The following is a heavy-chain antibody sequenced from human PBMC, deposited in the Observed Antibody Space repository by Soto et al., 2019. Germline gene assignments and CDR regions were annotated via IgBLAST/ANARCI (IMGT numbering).Heavy chain of an antibody. Sequence: QVQLQESGPGLVKPSQTLSLTCTVSGGSISSGGYYWSWIRQHPGKGLEWIGYIYYSGSTYYNPSRKSRGTRSVDASKNECSLKLSAVTAADTAVYYCASEGGPGAFDIWGQGTMVTVSS. V-gene: IGHV4-31*03. J-gene: IGHJ3*02. CDR2: IYYSGST. CDR3: ASEGGPGAFDI. D-gene: IGHD2-15*01. CDR1: GGSISSGGYY.